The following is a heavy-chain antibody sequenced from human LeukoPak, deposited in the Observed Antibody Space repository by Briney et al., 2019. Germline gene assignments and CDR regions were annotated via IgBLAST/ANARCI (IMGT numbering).Heavy chain of an antibody. CDR1: GFTFSSYA. J-gene: IGHJ3*01. D-gene: IGHD6-19*01. Sequence: GGSLRLSCAASGFTFSSYAMSWVRQAPGKGREWVSTIRGSDGITYYADSVKGRFTISRDNSKNTLYLQMNSLRAEDTAVYYCAKRCVRGWSTDAFDFWGQGTMVTVSS. CDR3: AKRCVRGWSTDAFDF. V-gene: IGHV3-23*01. CDR2: IRGSDGIT.